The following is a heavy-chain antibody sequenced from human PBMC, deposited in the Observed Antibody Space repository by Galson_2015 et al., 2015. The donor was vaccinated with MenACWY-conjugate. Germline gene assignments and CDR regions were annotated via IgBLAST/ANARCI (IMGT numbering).Heavy chain of an antibody. CDR3: ARQGFGSSSLDY. J-gene: IGHJ4*02. Sequence: QSGAEVKKPGESLQISCKGSGYTFPSNWIGWVRQMPGKGLEWMGIIYPGDSDTRYTPSFQGHVTISADKSINTAYLQWGNLEASDTAMYYCARQGFGSSSLDYWGQGTLVTVSS. CDR2: IYPGDSDT. CDR1: GYTFPSNW. V-gene: IGHV5-51*01. D-gene: IGHD6-6*01.